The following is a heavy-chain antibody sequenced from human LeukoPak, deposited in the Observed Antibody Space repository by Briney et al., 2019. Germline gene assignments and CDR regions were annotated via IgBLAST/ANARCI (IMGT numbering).Heavy chain of an antibody. V-gene: IGHV4-34*01. D-gene: IGHD3-10*01. CDR1: GGSSSGYY. CDR2: INHSGST. Sequence: SETLSLTCAVYGGSSSGYYWSWIRQPPGKGLEWIGEINHSGSTNYNPTLKSRVTISVDTSKKQFFLKLSSVTAADTAVYYCARGLGSGSYYNAYWGQGTLVTVSS. CDR3: ARGLGSGSYYNAY. J-gene: IGHJ4*02.